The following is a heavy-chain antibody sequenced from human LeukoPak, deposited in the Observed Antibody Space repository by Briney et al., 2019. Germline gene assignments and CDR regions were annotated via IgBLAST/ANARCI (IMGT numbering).Heavy chain of an antibody. CDR1: GGSFSGYY. J-gene: IGHJ4*02. V-gene: IGHV4-34*01. D-gene: IGHD6-19*01. CDR3: ARGQWLVAYYFDY. Sequence: ASETLSLTCAVYGGSFSGYYWTWIRQPPGKGLEWIGEIKHSGSINYNPSLKSRVTISVDTSKNQFSLKLSSVTAADTAVYYCARGQWLVAYYFDYWGQGTLVTVSS. CDR2: IKHSGSI.